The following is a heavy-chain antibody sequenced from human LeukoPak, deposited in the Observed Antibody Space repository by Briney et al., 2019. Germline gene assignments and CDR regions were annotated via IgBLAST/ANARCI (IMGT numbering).Heavy chain of an antibody. CDR1: GFSFGGYA. V-gene: IGHV3-23*01. CDR3: AKDGLYFDGSTHIYYFDS. Sequence: GGSLRLSCAASGFSFGGYAMTWVRQAPGKGLAWVSSITYNGAATYYLDSVKARFTISRDNSRSTLYLQMDSLTAEDTALYYCAKDGLYFDGSTHIYYFDSWGQGTLVAVSS. CDR2: ITYNGAAT. J-gene: IGHJ4*02. D-gene: IGHD3-9*01.